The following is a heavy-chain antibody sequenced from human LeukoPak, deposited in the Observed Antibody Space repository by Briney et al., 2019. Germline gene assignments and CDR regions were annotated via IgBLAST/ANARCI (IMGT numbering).Heavy chain of an antibody. J-gene: IGHJ4*02. D-gene: IGHD6-13*01. CDR3: ARQGRGAAATVDS. CDR1: GGSISSFY. V-gene: IGHV4-59*08. Sequence: SETLSLTCTVSGGSISSFYWSWIRQPPGKGLEWIGHIYYSGSTNYNPSLKSRVTISVDTSKNQVSLKLTSVTAADTAVYYCARQGRGAAATVDSWGQGTLVTVSS. CDR2: IYYSGST.